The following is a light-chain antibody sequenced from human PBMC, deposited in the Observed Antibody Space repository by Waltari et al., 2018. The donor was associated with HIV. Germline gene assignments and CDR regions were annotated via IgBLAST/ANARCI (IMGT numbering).Light chain of an antibody. CDR2: DAS. CDR3: QQYNSWPGT. Sequence: EIVMTQSPATLSVSPGERATLSCRASQSVSSNLAWYQHKPGQAPRLLIYDASTRATGIPARFSGSGSGTEFTLTISSLQSEDFAVYYCQQYNSWPGTFVQGTKVEIK. J-gene: IGKJ1*01. CDR1: QSVSSN. V-gene: IGKV3-15*01.